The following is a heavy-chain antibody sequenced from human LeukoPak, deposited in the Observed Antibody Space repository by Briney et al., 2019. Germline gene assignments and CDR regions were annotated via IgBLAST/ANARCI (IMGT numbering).Heavy chain of an antibody. CDR3: AKEDKIRDRIAVAGTLSY. Sequence: GGSLRLSCAASGFTFSSYGMHWVRQAPGKGLEWVAFIRYDGSNKYYADSVKGRFTISRDNSKNTLYLQMNSLRAEDTAVYYCAKEDKIRDRIAVAGTLSYWGQGTLVTVSS. V-gene: IGHV3-30*02. D-gene: IGHD6-19*01. J-gene: IGHJ4*02. CDR2: IRYDGSNK. CDR1: GFTFSSYG.